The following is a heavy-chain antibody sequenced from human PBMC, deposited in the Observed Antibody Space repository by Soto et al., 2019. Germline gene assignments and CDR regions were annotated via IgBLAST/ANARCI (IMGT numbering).Heavy chain of an antibody. J-gene: IGHJ4*02. CDR3: ATGPPNWFPGGFEY. Sequence: ASVKVSCKVSGYTLIELSMHWVRQAPGKGLEWMGGFDPEDGETIYAQKFQGRVTMTEDTSTDTAYMELSSLRSEDTAVYYCATGPPNWFPGGFEYWGQGTLVTVSS. V-gene: IGHV1-24*01. D-gene: IGHD7-27*01. CDR1: GYTLIELS. CDR2: FDPEDGET.